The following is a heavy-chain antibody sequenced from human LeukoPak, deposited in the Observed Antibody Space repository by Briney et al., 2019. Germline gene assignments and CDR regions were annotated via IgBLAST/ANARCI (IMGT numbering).Heavy chain of an antibody. V-gene: IGHV4-61*01. J-gene: IGHJ5*02. Sequence: PSETLSLTCTVSGGSVSSGSYYWSWIRQPPGKGLEWIGYIYYSGSTNYNPSLKSRVTISVDTSKNQFSLKLSSVTAADTAVYYCARYDSGSYAPIFDPWGQGTLVTVSS. CDR3: ARYDSGSYAPIFDP. D-gene: IGHD1-26*01. CDR1: GGSVSSGSYY. CDR2: IYYSGST.